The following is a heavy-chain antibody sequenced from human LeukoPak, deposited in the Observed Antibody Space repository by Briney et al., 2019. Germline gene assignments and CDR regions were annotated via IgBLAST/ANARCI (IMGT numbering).Heavy chain of an antibody. Sequence: PSETLSLTCTVSGGSISSSSYYWGWIRQPPGKGLEWIGSIYYSGSTYYNPSLKSRVTISVDTSKNQFSLKLSSVAAADTAVYYCARDQGGYDSSGEFDYWGQGTLVTVSS. CDR3: ARDQGGYDSSGEFDY. J-gene: IGHJ4*02. CDR1: GGSISSSSYY. D-gene: IGHD3-22*01. V-gene: IGHV4-39*07. CDR2: IYYSGST.